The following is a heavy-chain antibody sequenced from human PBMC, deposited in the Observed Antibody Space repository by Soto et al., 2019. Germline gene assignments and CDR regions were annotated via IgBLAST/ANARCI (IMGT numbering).Heavy chain of an antibody. CDR1: GGSFSGYY. CDR2: INHSGST. V-gene: IGHV4-34*01. J-gene: IGHJ6*02. CDR3: ARAAYYYGMDV. Sequence: SETLSLTCAVYGGSFSGYYWSWIRQPPGKGLEWIGEINHSGSTNYNPSLKSRVTISVDTSKNQFSLKLSSVTAADTAVYHCARAAYYYGMDVWGQGTTVTVSS.